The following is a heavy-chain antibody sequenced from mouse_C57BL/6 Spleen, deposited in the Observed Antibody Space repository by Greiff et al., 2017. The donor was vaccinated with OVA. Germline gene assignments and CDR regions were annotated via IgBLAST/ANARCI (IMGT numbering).Heavy chain of an antibody. J-gene: IGHJ4*01. V-gene: IGHV2-5*01. D-gene: IGHD2-3*01. Sequence: VKLMESGPGLVQPSQSLSITCTVSGFSLTSYGVHWVRQSPGKGLEWLGVIWRGGSTDYNAAFMSRLSITKDNSKSQVFFKMNSLQADDTAIYYCAKTDDPPYAMDYWGQGTSVTVSS. CDR1: GFSLTSYG. CDR2: IWRGGST. CDR3: AKTDDPPYAMDY.